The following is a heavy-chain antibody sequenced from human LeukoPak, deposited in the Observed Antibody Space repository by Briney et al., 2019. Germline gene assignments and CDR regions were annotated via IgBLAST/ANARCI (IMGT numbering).Heavy chain of an antibody. J-gene: IGHJ4*02. CDR1: GFTFSTYA. CDR2: ISGSGSSI. D-gene: IGHD3-10*01. V-gene: IGHV3-23*01. Sequence: GGSLRLSCAASGFTFSTYAMSWVRQAPGKGLEWVSAISGSGSSIYYADSVKGRFTIPRDNSKNTLYLQMNSLRAEDTAVYYCAKVVGVDYYGSGNRVDFDYWGQGTLVTVSP. CDR3: AKVVGVDYYGSGNRVDFDY.